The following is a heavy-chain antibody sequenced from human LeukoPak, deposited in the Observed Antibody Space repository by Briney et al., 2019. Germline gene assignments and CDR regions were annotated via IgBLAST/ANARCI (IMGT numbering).Heavy chain of an antibody. CDR1: GESLNSYY. J-gene: IGHJ4*02. V-gene: IGHV4-34*01. Sequence: PSETLSLTCAVYGESLNSYYWSWVRQPPGEGLEWIGEIYESGTTKYNPFLKSRVAISMVPSKQQFSLRLSSTAADTAVYYCARGAWATRLASWGLGTPVIVSS. CDR3: ARGAWATRLAS. CDR2: IYESGTT. D-gene: IGHD2-15*01.